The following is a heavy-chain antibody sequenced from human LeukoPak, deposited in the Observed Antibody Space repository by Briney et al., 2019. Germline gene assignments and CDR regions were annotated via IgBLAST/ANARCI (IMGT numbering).Heavy chain of an antibody. D-gene: IGHD1-26*01. Sequence: GGSLRLSCAASGFTFSRYWMTWVRQAPGKGLEWVANIKEDGSKKYFMNSVKGRFSISRDNADRSLYLQMNNLRVDDTAVYYCARVVDGWGANWYFDIWGRGTLVTVSS. CDR1: GFTFSRYW. CDR3: ARVVDGWGANWYFDI. J-gene: IGHJ2*01. V-gene: IGHV3-7*03. CDR2: IKEDGSKK.